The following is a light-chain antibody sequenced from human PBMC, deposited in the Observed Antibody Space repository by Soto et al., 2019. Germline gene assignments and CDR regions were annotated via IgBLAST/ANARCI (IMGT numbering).Light chain of an antibody. CDR2: AAS. Sequence: DIQMTQSPSSLSASVGDRVTITCRASQSISSYLNWYQQKPGKAPKLLIYAASSLQSGVPSRFSGSGSGTDFTLTISRLQAEDFATYYCRRRYSTPLTFGPGTKGDI. J-gene: IGKJ3*01. CDR3: RRRYSTPLT. CDR1: QSISSY. V-gene: IGKV1-39*01.